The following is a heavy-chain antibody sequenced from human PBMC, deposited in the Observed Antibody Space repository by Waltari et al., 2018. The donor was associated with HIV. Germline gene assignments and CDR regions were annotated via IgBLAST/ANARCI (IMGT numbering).Heavy chain of an antibody. Sequence: EVQLLESGGGLVQPGGSLRLSCAASGLTFSSFAMNWVRQAPGKGWEWVSSSSGSGGSTYYADSVKGRFTISRDNSKNTLYLQMSSLRAEDTAVYYCAKGSGTTVANWYFDLWGRGTLVTVSS. D-gene: IGHD4-17*01. CDR3: AKGSGTTVANWYFDL. V-gene: IGHV3-23*01. J-gene: IGHJ2*01. CDR2: SSGSGGST. CDR1: GLTFSSFA.